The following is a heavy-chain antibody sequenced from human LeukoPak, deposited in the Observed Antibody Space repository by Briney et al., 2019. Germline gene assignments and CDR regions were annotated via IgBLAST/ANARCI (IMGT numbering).Heavy chain of an antibody. CDR3: ARGGSIYGFLDY. CDR2: INPNSGAT. D-gene: IGHD5-18*01. V-gene: IGHV1-2*02. CDR1: GYTFTGYY. Sequence: ASVKVSCKASGYTFTGYYVHWVRQAPGQGHEWMGWINPNSGATNYAPKFQDRVTMTRDTSISTAYMDLSRLRSDDTAVYYCARGGSIYGFLDYWDQGTLVTVSS. J-gene: IGHJ4*02.